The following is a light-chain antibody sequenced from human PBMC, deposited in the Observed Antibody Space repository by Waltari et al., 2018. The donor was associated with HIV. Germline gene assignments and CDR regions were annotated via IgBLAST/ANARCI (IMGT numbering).Light chain of an antibody. CDR1: QNVSNDY. J-gene: IGKJ4*01. CDR3: QQYDSSPGT. CDR2: GAS. Sequence: ETVLTQSPGPLSLSPGERATISCRASQNVSNDYLAWYPQRLGQAPRLLIYGASSRATGIPDRFSGSGSGTDFTLTISRLEPEDFAVYYCQQYDSSPGTFGGGTKVEIK. V-gene: IGKV3-20*01.